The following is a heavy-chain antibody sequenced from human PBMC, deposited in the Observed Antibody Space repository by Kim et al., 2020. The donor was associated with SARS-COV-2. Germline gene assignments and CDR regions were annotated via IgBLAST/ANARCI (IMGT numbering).Heavy chain of an antibody. CDR3: AREHDYSDNWFDP. V-gene: IGHV4-39*07. CDR1: GGSISSSSYY. J-gene: IGHJ5*02. CDR2: IYYSGST. Sequence: SETLSLTCTVSGGSISSSSYYWGWIRQPPGKGLEWIGSIYYSGSTYYNPSLKSRVTISVDTSKNQFSLKLSSVTAADTAVYYCAREHDYSDNWFDPWGQGTLVTVSS. D-gene: IGHD4-4*01.